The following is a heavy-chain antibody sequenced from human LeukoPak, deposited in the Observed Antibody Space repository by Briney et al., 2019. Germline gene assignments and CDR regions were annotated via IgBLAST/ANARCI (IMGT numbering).Heavy chain of an antibody. J-gene: IGHJ5*02. CDR2: INHSGST. Sequence: SETLSLTCAVYGGSSSGYYWSWIRQPPGKGLEWIGEINHSGSTNYNPSLMSRVTISVDTSKNQFSLKLSSVTAADTAVYYCARGFYRYNWNYGRINWFDPWGQGTLVTVSS. V-gene: IGHV4-34*01. D-gene: IGHD1-7*01. CDR3: ARGFYRYNWNYGRINWFDP. CDR1: GGSSSGYY.